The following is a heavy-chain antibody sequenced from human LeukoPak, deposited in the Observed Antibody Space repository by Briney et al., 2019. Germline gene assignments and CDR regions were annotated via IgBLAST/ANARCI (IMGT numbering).Heavy chain of an antibody. CDR2: IIPILGIA. Sequence: ASVKVSCKASGGTFSSYAISWVRQAPGQGPEWMGRIIPILGIANYAQKFQGRVTITADKSTSTAYMELSSLRSEDTAVYYCATDLGSWYRVDYWGQGTLVTVSS. V-gene: IGHV1-69*04. CDR1: GGTFSSYA. J-gene: IGHJ4*02. D-gene: IGHD2-15*01. CDR3: ATDLGSWYRVDY.